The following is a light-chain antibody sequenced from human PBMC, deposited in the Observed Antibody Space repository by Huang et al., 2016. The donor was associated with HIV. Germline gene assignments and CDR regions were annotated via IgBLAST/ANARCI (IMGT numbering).Light chain of an antibody. CDR2: ATS. CDR1: QGITKS. CDR3: QQYYNTPCP. J-gene: IGKJ2*02. Sequence: DIQMTQSPSSLSASVGDRVTITCRTSQGITKSLVWYQQKPGKSPKLLLFATSRLERRVPSRYSDSGYLTDITLTISSPQPDDFATYYCQQYYNTPCPFGQGTKLEIK. V-gene: IGKV1-NL1*01.